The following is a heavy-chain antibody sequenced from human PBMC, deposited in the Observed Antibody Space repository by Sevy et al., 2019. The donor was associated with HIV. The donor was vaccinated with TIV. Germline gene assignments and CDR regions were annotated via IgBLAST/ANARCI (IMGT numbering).Heavy chain of an antibody. CDR3: TTDWGTGNTWVRAFDL. D-gene: IGHD1-7*01. CDR2: IKNENEGGTT. CDR1: GFTFSANW. J-gene: IGHJ3*01. Sequence: GGSLRLSCAASGFTFSANWMNWVRQVPGKGLEWVGLIKNENEGGTTDYAAPVKGRSIISREDSKNTLYLQRSSQKTEDTAIYYCTTDWGTGNTWVRAFDLWGQGTMVTVSS. V-gene: IGHV3-15*01.